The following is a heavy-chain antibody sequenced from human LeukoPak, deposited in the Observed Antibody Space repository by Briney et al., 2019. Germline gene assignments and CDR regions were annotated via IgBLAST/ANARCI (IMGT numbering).Heavy chain of an antibody. V-gene: IGHV3-43*02. CDR1: GFTFHNYA. Sequence: GGSLRLSCAASGFTFHNYAIHWVRQAPGKGLEWVSLTSGDGITTYFADPVKGRFTISRDNAKNSLYLQMNSLRDDDTAVYYCARGAGDYVPVCDYWGQGALVTVSS. J-gene: IGHJ4*02. CDR3: ARGAGDYVPVCDY. D-gene: IGHD4-17*01. CDR2: TSGDGITT.